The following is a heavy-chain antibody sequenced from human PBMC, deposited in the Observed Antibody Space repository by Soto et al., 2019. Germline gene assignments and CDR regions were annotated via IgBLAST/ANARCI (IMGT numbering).Heavy chain of an antibody. CDR3: ARHSRIYSSSEGGYFDY. D-gene: IGHD6-13*01. V-gene: IGHV4-39*01. CDR2: IYYSGST. CDR1: GGSISSSSYY. Sequence: PSETLSLTCTVSGGSISSSSYYWCWIRQPPGKGLEWIGSIYYSGSTYYNPSLKSRVTISVDTSKNQFSLKLSSVTAADTAVCYCARHSRIYSSSEGGYFDYWGQGTLVTVSS. J-gene: IGHJ4*02.